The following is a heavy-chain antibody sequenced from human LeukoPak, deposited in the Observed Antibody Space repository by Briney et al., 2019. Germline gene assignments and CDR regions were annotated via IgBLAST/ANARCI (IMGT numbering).Heavy chain of an antibody. CDR2: ISAYNSNT. CDR3: ARVRRTIRFDY. V-gene: IGHV1-18*01. D-gene: IGHD3-3*01. J-gene: IGHJ4*02. CDR1: GYTFTSYG. Sequence: GASVKVSCKASGYTFTSYGISLVRQAPGQGLEWMGWISAYNSNTNYAQKLQGRVTMTTDTSTSTAYMELRSLRSADTAVYYCARVRRTIRFDYWGQGTLVTVSS.